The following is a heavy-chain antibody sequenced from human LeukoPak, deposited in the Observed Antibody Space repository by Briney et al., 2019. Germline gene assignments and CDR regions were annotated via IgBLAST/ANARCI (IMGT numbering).Heavy chain of an antibody. CDR2: IYYSGST. CDR1: GGSISSSSSY. CDR3: ARHGPLTHFDY. D-gene: IGHD2-8*01. Sequence: SETLSLTCTVSGGSISSSSSYWGWIRQPPGKGLEWIGYIYYSGSTNYNPSLKSRVTISVDTSKNLFSLKLSSVTAADTAVYFCARHGPLTHFDYWGQGTLVTVSS. V-gene: IGHV4-61*05. J-gene: IGHJ4*02.